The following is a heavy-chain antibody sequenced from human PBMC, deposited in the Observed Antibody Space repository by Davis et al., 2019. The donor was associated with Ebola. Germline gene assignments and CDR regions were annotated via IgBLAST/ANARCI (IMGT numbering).Heavy chain of an antibody. CDR2: IYYSGST. Sequence: PSETLSLTCTVSGGSISSYHLSWIRQPPGKGLEWIGYIYYSGSTNYNPSLKSRVTISVDTSKNQFSLKLSSVTAADTAVYYCARGRQLVVPLDYWGQGTLVTVSS. CDR1: GGSISSYH. D-gene: IGHD6-6*01. J-gene: IGHJ4*02. CDR3: ARGRQLVVPLDY. V-gene: IGHV4-59*01.